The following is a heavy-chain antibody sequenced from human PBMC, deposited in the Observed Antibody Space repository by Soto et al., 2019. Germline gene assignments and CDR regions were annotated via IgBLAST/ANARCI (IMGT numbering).Heavy chain of an antibody. V-gene: IGHV1-2*04. Sequence: GASVKVSCKASGYTFTGYYMHWVRQAPGQGLEWMGWINPNSGGTNYAQKFQGWVTMTRDTSISTAYMELSRLRSDDTAVYYCARDKGYYDSSGPNWFDPWGQGTLVTVSS. CDR3: ARDKGYYDSSGPNWFDP. J-gene: IGHJ5*02. D-gene: IGHD3-22*01. CDR1: GYTFTGYY. CDR2: INPNSGGT.